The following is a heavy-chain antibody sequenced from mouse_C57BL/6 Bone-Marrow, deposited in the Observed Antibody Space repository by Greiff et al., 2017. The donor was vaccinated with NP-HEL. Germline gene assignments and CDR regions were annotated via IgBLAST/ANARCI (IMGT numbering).Heavy chain of an antibody. J-gene: IGHJ3*01. CDR1: GYAFSSYW. CDR2: IYPGDGDT. CDR3: ASPLYYGSSPWFAY. Sequence: VQLQESGAELVKPGASVKISCKASGYAFSSYWMNWVKQRPGKGLEWIGQIYPGDGDTNYNGKFKGKATLTADKSSSTAYMQLSSLTSEDSAVYFCASPLYYGSSPWFAYWGQGTLVTVSA. V-gene: IGHV1-80*01. D-gene: IGHD1-1*01.